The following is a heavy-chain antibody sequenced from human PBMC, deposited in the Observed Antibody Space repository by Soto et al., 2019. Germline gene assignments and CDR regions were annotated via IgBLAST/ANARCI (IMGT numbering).Heavy chain of an antibody. Sequence: GGSLRLSCAASGFTFSSYAMSWVRQAPGKGLEWVSAISGSGGSTYYADSVKGRFTISRDNSKNTLYLQMNSLRAEDTVVYYCAKRYYDFWSGYYRDNWFDPWGQGTLVTVSS. D-gene: IGHD3-3*01. J-gene: IGHJ5*02. CDR3: AKRYYDFWSGYYRDNWFDP. CDR2: ISGSGGST. CDR1: GFTFSSYA. V-gene: IGHV3-23*01.